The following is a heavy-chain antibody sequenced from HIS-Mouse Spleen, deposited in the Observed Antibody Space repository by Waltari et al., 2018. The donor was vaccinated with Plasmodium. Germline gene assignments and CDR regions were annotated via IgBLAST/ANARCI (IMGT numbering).Heavy chain of an antibody. CDR1: GYTFSSYG. CDR3: ARLLPWVHGHFDY. J-gene: IGHJ4*02. V-gene: IGHV1-18*01. Sequence: QVQLVQSGAEGKRPGASVKVSCKASGYTFSSYGISWVRQAPGKGLEWMGWISGYKGKTNQGQKVQGRVTMTTDTSTSTAYMELRSLRSDDTAVYYCARLLPWVHGHFDYWGQGTLVTVSS. CDR2: ISGYKGKT. D-gene: IGHD1-26*01.